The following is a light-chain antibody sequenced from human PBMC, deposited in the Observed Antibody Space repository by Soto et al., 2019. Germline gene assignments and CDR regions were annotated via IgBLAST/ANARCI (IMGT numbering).Light chain of an antibody. J-gene: IGKJ5*01. CDR1: QILVHSDGIAY. CDR3: MQGTHGPIT. V-gene: IGKV2-30*02. Sequence: DVVMTQPPLSLPVTLGQPASISCRSNQILVHSDGIAYFSWFQQRPGRSPRRLIYKVSNRDSGVPARFSGSGSGTDFALKISRVEAEDVGVYYCMQGTHGPITFGQGTRRRL. CDR2: KVS.